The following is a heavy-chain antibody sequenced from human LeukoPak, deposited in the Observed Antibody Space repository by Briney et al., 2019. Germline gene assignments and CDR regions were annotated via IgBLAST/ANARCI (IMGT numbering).Heavy chain of an antibody. Sequence: GGSLRLSCAASGFTFSSYSMHWVRQAPGKGLEWVAVIWYDGSNKYYADSVKGRFTISRDNSKDTLYLQMNSLRAEDTAVYYCAKEAVAGIDYWGQGTLVTVSS. CDR1: GFTFSSYS. D-gene: IGHD6-19*01. CDR3: AKEAVAGIDY. CDR2: IWYDGSNK. J-gene: IGHJ4*02. V-gene: IGHV3-33*06.